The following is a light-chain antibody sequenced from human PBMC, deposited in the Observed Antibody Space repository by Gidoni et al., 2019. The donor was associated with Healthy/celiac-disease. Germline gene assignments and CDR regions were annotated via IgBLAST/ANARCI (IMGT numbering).Light chain of an antibody. CDR3: NSRDSRGNLLYV. CDR1: SLRSYY. J-gene: IGLJ1*01. CDR2: GKN. Sequence: SSALPQDPAVSVALCQTVRLTCQGDSLRSYYASWYQQKPGQAPVLVIYGKNNRPSGIPDRFSGSSSGNTASVNITGAQAEDEADDYCNSRDSRGNLLYVFGTGTKVTVL. V-gene: IGLV3-19*01.